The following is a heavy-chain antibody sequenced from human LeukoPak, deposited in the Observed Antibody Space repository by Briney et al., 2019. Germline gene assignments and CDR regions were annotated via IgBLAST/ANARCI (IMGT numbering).Heavy chain of an antibody. CDR3: TTDPDYPSTGDCSSTSCYNLGAPFDP. Sequence: GGSLRLSCAASGFTFSNAWMSSVRQAPGKGLEWVGRIKSKTDGGTTDYAAPVKGRFTISRDDSKNTLYLQMNSLKTEDTAVYYCTTDPDYPSTGDCSSTSCYNLGAPFDPWGQGTLVTVSS. CDR1: GFTFSNAW. D-gene: IGHD2-2*02. CDR2: IKSKTDGGTT. J-gene: IGHJ5*02. V-gene: IGHV3-15*01.